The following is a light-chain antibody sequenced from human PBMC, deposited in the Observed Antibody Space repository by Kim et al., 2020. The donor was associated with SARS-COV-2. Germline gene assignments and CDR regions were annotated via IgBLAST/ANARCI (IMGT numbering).Light chain of an antibody. CDR1: SSNMGNNY. Sequence: GQKVTISCSGSSSNMGNNYVSWYQQLPGTAPKLLIYDNNKRPSGIPDRFSGSKSGTSATLGITGLQTGDEADYYCGTWDSSLSAEVFGGGTQLTVL. CDR3: GTWDSSLSAEV. J-gene: IGLJ3*02. CDR2: DNN. V-gene: IGLV1-51*01.